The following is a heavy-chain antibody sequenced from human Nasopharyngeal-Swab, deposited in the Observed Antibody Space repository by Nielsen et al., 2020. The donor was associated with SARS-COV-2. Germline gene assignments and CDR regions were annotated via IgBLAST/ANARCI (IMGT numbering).Heavy chain of an antibody. Sequence: WIRQPPGQGLEWVANIKQDGSEKYYVDSVKGRFTISRDNAKNSLYLQMNSLRAEDTAVYYCARDLGITMVRGVTRDNWFDPWGQGTLVTVSS. CDR3: ARDLGITMVRGVTRDNWFDP. CDR2: IKQDGSEK. D-gene: IGHD3-10*01. J-gene: IGHJ5*02. V-gene: IGHV3-7*01.